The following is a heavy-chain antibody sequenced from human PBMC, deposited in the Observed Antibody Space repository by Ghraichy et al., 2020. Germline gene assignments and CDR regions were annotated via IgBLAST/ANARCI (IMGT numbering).Heavy chain of an antibody. CDR2: IYYSGST. CDR1: GGSISSSSYY. CDR3: WSLLPDTAMPYFDY. J-gene: IGHJ4*02. V-gene: IGHV4-39*01. D-gene: IGHD5-18*01. Sequence: SQTLSLTCTVSGGSISSSSYYWGWIRQPPGKGLEWIGSIYYSGSTYYNPSLKSRVTISVDTSKNQFSLKLSSVTAADTAVYYCWSLLPDTAMPYFDYWGQGTLVTVSS.